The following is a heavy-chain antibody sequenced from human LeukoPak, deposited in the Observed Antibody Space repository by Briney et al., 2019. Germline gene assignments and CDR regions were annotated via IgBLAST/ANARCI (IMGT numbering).Heavy chain of an antibody. Sequence: PGGPLRLSCAASGFPFSSYSVHCVRQAPGKGVEGVSSISSSRSYIYYADSVKGRFTISRDNAKNSLYLQMNSLRAEDTAVYYCAREGGAAAGYFDYWGQGTLVTVSS. CDR1: GFPFSSYS. CDR3: AREGGAAAGYFDY. V-gene: IGHV3-21*01. D-gene: IGHD6-13*01. CDR2: ISSSRSYI. J-gene: IGHJ4*02.